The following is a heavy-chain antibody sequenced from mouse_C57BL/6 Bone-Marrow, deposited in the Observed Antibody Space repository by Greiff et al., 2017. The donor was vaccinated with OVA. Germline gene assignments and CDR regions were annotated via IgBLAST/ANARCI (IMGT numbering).Heavy chain of an antibody. CDR3: ARGDLGWFAY. J-gene: IGHJ3*01. CDR2: INYDGSST. Sequence: DVHLVESEGGLVQPGSSMKLSCTASGFTFSDYYMAWVRQVPEKGLEWVANINYDGSSTYYLDSLKSRFIISRDNAKNILYLQMSSLTSEDTATYYCARGDLGWFAYWGQGTLVTVSA. V-gene: IGHV5-16*01. CDR1: GFTFSDYY.